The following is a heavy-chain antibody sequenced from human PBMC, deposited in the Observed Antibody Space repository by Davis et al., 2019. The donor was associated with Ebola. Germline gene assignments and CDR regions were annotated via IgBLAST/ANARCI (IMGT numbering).Heavy chain of an antibody. D-gene: IGHD6-19*01. J-gene: IGHJ4*02. CDR2: IYYSGST. CDR1: GGSISSYY. V-gene: IGHV4-59*01. CDR3: ARASNLAVAADY. Sequence: PSETLSLTCTVSGGSISSYYWSWIRQPPGKGLEWIGYIYYSGSTNYNPSLKSRVTISVDTSKNQFSLKLSSVTAADTAVYYCARASNLAVAADYWGQGTLVTVSS.